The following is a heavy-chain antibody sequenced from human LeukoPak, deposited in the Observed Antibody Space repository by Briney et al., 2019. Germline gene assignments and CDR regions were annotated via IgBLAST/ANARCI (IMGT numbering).Heavy chain of an antibody. D-gene: IGHD3-10*01. V-gene: IGHV4-59*01. CDR2: IYYSGST. Sequence: SETLSLTCTVSGGSISSYYWSWIRQPPGKGLEWIGYIYYSGSTNYNPSLKSRVTISVDTSKNQFSLKLGSVTAADTAVYYCARDRGPYYYDYWGQGTLVTVSS. CDR3: ARDRGPYYYDY. CDR1: GGSISSYY. J-gene: IGHJ4*02.